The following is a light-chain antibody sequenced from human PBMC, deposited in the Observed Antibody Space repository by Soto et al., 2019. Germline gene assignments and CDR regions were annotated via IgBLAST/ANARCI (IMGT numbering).Light chain of an antibody. CDR2: GAS. Sequence: EIVLTQSPGTLSLSPGERATLSCRASQSVSSSYLAWYQQKPGQAPRPLIYGASSRAIGIPDRFSGSGSGIDFSLTISRLKPEDFAVFYCLQYGSSPWTFGQGTKVEIK. CDR3: LQYGSSPWT. V-gene: IGKV3-20*01. J-gene: IGKJ1*01. CDR1: QSVSSSY.